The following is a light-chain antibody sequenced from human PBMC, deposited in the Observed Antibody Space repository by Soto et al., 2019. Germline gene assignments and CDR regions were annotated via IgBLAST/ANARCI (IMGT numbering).Light chain of an antibody. V-gene: IGKV1-5*01. Sequence: DIQMTQSPSTLSASVGDRVTITCRASQSISSWLAWYQQKPGKAPKLLIYDASSLESGVPSRFSGSGSGTEFTHTISSLQPDDSATYYCQHYKSYSWTFGQGTKVEIK. CDR1: QSISSW. CDR3: QHYKSYSWT. CDR2: DAS. J-gene: IGKJ1*01.